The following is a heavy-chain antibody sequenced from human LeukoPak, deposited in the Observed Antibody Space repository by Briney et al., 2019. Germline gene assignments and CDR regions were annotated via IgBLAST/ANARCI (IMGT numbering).Heavy chain of an antibody. CDR1: GLTISGYW. CDR3: AKEGSRVTMVRGPKGDWFDP. Sequence: GGSLRLSCAASGLTISGYWMHWVRQGPGKGLVWVSRINGDASSTSYADSVKGRFTISRGNSKNTMYLQMNSLRAEDTAVYYCAKEGSRVTMVRGPKGDWFDPWGQGTLVTVSS. D-gene: IGHD3-10*01. V-gene: IGHV3-74*01. CDR2: INGDASST. J-gene: IGHJ5*02.